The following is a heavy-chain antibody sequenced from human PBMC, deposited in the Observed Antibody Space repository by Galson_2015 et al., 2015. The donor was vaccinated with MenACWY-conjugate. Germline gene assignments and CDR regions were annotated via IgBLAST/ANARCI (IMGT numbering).Heavy chain of an antibody. V-gene: IGHV1-69*04. CDR2: IIPILGIA. CDR3: ARDLAPSGTYLGWFDP. CDR1: GGTFTTYT. Sequence: SVKVSCKASGGTFTTYTISWVRQAPGQGLEWMGRIIPILGIANYAQKFQGRVTITADESTSTAYMELSSLRSEDTAVYYCARDLAPSGTYLGWFDPWGQGTLVTVSS. D-gene: IGHD1-26*01. J-gene: IGHJ5*02.